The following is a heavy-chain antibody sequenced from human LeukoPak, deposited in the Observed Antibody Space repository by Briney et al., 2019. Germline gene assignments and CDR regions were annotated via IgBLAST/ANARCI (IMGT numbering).Heavy chain of an antibody. CDR2: IYYSGST. V-gene: IGHV4-59*01. Sequence: SETLSLTCTVSGGSISSYYWSWIRQPPGKGLEWIGYIYYSGSTNYNPSLKSRVTISVDTSKNQFSLKLSSVTAADTAVYYCARAQALLWNDYWGQGTLVTVSS. D-gene: IGHD3-10*01. J-gene: IGHJ4*02. CDR1: GGSISSYY. CDR3: ARAQALLWNDY.